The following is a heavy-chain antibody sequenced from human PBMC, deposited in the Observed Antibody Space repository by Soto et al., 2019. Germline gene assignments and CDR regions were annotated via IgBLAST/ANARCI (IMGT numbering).Heavy chain of an antibody. CDR1: GFTFSSYA. J-gene: IGHJ1*01. Sequence: VQLLESGGGLVQPGGSLRLSCAASGFTFSSYAMSWVRQAPGKGLEGVSAISGSGGSTYYADSVKGRFTISRDNSKNTLYLQMNSLRAEDTAVYYCAKDIAVAGTGEYFQHWGQGTLVTVSS. CDR3: AKDIAVAGTGEYFQH. D-gene: IGHD6-19*01. CDR2: ISGSGGST. V-gene: IGHV3-23*01.